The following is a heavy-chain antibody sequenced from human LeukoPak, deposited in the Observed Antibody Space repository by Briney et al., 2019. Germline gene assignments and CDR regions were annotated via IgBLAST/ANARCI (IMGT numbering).Heavy chain of an antibody. CDR1: GFTFSSYA. D-gene: IGHD2-15*01. CDR2: ISGSGGST. CDR3: GRVGSLGYCSGGSCYYFDY. J-gene: IGHJ4*02. V-gene: IGHV3-23*01. Sequence: GGSLRLSCVASGFTFSSYAMSWVRQAPGKGLEWVSAISGSGGSTYYADSVKGRFTISRDNSKNTLYLQMNSLRAEDTAVYYCGRVGSLGYCSGGSCYYFDYWGQGTLVTVSS.